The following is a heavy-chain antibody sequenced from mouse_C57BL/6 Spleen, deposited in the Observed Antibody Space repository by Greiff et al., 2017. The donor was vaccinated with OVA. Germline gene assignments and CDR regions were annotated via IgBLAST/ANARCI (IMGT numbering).Heavy chain of an antibody. V-gene: IGHV1-76*01. Sequence: VQLQQSGAELVRPGASVKLSCKASGYTFTDCYINWVKQRPGQGLEWIARIYPGSGNTYYNEKFKGKATLTAEKSSSTAYMQLSSLTSEDSAVYFCARTAQAMDYWGQGTSVTVSS. CDR2: IYPGSGNT. J-gene: IGHJ4*01. CDR1: GYTFTDCY. CDR3: ARTAQAMDY. D-gene: IGHD3-2*02.